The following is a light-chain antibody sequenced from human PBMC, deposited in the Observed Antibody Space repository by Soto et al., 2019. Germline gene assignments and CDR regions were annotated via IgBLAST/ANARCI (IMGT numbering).Light chain of an antibody. CDR3: SSFTTANTVV. Sequence: QSVLTQPASVPGSAGQSIAISCTGSSSDVGSYNYVSWYQHHPDKAPRLIIYEVNNRPSGVSNRFSGSKSGNTASLTVSGLQAEDEAFYFCSSFTTANTVVFGGGTKVTVL. CDR1: SSDVGSYNY. CDR2: EVN. J-gene: IGLJ2*01. V-gene: IGLV2-14*01.